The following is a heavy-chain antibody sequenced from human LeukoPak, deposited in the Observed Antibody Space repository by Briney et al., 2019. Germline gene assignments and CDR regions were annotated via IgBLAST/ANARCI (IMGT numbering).Heavy chain of an antibody. CDR3: AREVMIVAATTFWYFDL. D-gene: IGHD2-15*01. CDR2: ISSSSGYI. V-gene: IGHV3-21*01. J-gene: IGHJ2*01. Sequence: GSLRLSCAASGFTFSSDSMHWVRQAPGKGLEWVSSISSSSGYIYYADSVKGRFTISRDNAKNSLYLQMNSLRAEDTAVYYCAREVMIVAATTFWYFDLWGRGTLVTVSS. CDR1: GFTFSSDS.